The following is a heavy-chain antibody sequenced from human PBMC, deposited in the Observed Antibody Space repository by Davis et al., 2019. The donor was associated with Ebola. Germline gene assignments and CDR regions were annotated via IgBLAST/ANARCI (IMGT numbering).Heavy chain of an antibody. CDR3: AIAVAGYYFDY. V-gene: IGHV3-23*01. J-gene: IGHJ4*02. D-gene: IGHD6-19*01. CDR1: GFTFSSYS. Sequence: PGGSLRLSCAASGFTFSSYSMNWVRQAPGKGLEWVSAISGSGGSTYYADSVKGRFTISRDNSKNTLYLQMNSLRAEDTAVYYCAIAVAGYYFDYWGQGTLVTVSS. CDR2: ISGSGGST.